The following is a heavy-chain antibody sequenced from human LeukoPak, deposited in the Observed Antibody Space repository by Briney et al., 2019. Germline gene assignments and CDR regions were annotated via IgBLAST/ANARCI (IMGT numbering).Heavy chain of an antibody. V-gene: IGHV3-48*01. CDR1: GFTFSSYS. CDR3: ARGYCSGGSCSNFDY. D-gene: IGHD2-15*01. Sequence: GGSLRLSCAASGFTFSSYSMNWVHQAPGKGLEWVSYISSSSSTIYYADSVKGRFTISRDNAKNSLYLQMNSLRAEDTAVYYCARGYCSGGSCSNFDYWGQGTLVTVSS. J-gene: IGHJ4*02. CDR2: ISSSSSTI.